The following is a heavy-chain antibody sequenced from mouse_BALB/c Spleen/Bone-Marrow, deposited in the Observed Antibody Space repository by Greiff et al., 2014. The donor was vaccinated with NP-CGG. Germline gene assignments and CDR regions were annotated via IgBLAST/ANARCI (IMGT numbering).Heavy chain of an antibody. D-gene: IGHD1-1*01. V-gene: IGHV5-6*01. CDR3: GRNYYGSSYYFDY. J-gene: IGHJ2*01. CDR1: GFTFSSYG. CDR2: ISSGGSYT. Sequence: EVYLVESGGDLVKPGGSLKLSCVASGFTFSSYGMSWVRQTPDKRLEWVATISSGGSYTYYPDSVKGRFTISRDNAKNTLYLQMSSLKSEDTAMYYCGRNYYGSSYYFDYWGQGTTLTVSS.